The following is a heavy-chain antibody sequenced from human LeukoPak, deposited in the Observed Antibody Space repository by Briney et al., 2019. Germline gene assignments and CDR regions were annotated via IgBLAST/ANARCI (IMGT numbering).Heavy chain of an antibody. CDR1: GYIFTSYG. Sequence: ASVEVSCKASGYIFTSYGISWVRQAPGQGLEWMGWINTYNGYTNYAQKLQGRVTMTTDTSTSTAYMELRSLRSDDTAVYYCARGGGDYGVNWFDPWGQGTLVTVSS. V-gene: IGHV1-18*01. CDR2: INTYNGYT. J-gene: IGHJ5*02. D-gene: IGHD4-17*01. CDR3: ARGGGDYGVNWFDP.